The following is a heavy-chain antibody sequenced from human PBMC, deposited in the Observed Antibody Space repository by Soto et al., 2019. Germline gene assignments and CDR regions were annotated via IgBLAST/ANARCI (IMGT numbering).Heavy chain of an antibody. CDR3: AKDRQLGSSLYYFDY. Sequence: PGGSLRLSCAASGFTFSSYGMHWVRQAPGKGLEWVAVISYHGSNKDYAGSVKGRFTISRDNSKNTLYLQMNSLRGEDTAVYYCAKDRQLGSSLYYFDYWGQGTLVTVSS. CDR1: GFTFSSYG. D-gene: IGHD5-18*01. V-gene: IGHV3-30*18. CDR2: ISYHGSNK. J-gene: IGHJ4*02.